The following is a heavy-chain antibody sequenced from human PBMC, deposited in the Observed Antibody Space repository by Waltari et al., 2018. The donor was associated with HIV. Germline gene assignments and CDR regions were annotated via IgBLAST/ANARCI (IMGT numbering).Heavy chain of an antibody. D-gene: IGHD6-19*01. Sequence: QVQLQQWGAGLLKPSETLSLTCAVYGGSFSGYYWSWIRQPPGKGLEWIGEINHSASTTSNPSIKSRVTRSVDPSKNQFSLKLISVTAADTAVYYCARAQRYSSGWYYFDYWGQGTLVTVSS. V-gene: IGHV4-34*01. J-gene: IGHJ4*02. CDR2: INHSAST. CDR1: GGSFSGYY. CDR3: ARAQRYSSGWYYFDY.